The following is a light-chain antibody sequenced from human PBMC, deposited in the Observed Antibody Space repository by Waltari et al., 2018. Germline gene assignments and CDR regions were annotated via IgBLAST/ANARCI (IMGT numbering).Light chain of an antibody. Sequence: EIVMTQSPATLSVSPGERATLSCRASQSVSSNLGWYQQKPGQAPRLLIYGASTRATGSPVRFSGSGSGTEFTLTVSSLQSEDFAVYYCQQDNNWPRTFGQGTKVEVK. CDR2: GAS. J-gene: IGKJ1*01. CDR3: QQDNNWPRT. V-gene: IGKV3-15*01. CDR1: QSVSSN.